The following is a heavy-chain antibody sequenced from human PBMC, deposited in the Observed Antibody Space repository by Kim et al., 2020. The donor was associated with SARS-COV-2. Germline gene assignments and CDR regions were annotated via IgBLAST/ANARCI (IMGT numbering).Heavy chain of an antibody. D-gene: IGHD2-15*01. V-gene: IGHV3-33*01. CDR1: GFTFSSYG. J-gene: IGHJ6*02. CDR2: IWYDGSNK. Sequence: GGSLRLSCAASGFTFSSYGMHWVRQAPGKGLEWVAVIWYDGSNKYYADSVKGRFTISRDNSKNTLYLQMNSLRAEDTAVYYCAREGGDIVVVVAATYYYYGMDVWGQGTTVTVSS. CDR3: AREGGDIVVVVAATYYYYGMDV.